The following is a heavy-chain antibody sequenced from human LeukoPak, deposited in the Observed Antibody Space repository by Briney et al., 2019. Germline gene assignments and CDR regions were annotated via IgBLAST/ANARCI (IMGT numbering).Heavy chain of an antibody. J-gene: IGHJ4*02. CDR2: ISSSSSYI. V-gene: IGHV3-21*01. CDR1: GSTFSSYS. CDR3: AVITCSGGSCYLGDY. D-gene: IGHD2-15*01. Sequence: TGRSRRLSGAASGSTFSSYSMNWVRQPPGKGLEGVSSISSSSSYIYYADSVKGRFTISRDNAKNSLYLQMNSLRAEDTAVYYCAVITCSGGSCYLGDYWGQGTLVTVSS.